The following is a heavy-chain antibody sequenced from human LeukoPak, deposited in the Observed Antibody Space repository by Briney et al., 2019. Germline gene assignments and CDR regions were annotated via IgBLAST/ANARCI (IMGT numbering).Heavy chain of an antibody. CDR1: GYTFTDYY. J-gene: IGHJ5*02. CDR2: INPNNGGT. D-gene: IGHD6-13*01. Sequence: ASVKVSCKASGYTFTDYYIHWVRQAPGQGLEWMGWINPNNGGTDYAQNFQGRVTMTRDTSINTAYMELTRLRSDDTALYYFARISFIAAAGQFDPWGQGTLVTVSS. CDR3: ARISFIAAAGQFDP. V-gene: IGHV1-2*02.